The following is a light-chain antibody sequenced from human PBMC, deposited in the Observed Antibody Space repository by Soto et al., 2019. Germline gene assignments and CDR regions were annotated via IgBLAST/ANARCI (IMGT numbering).Light chain of an antibody. V-gene: IGLV2-14*01. J-gene: IGLJ1*01. Sequence: QSALTQPASVSGSPGQSITISCTGSSSDVGGYDYVSWYQQHPGKLPKLMIYDVSNRPSGVSDRFSGSKSGNTASLTISGLQAEDEADYYCSSYTSSSTSCVFGTGTKVTVL. CDR3: SSYTSSSTSCV. CDR1: SSDVGGYDY. CDR2: DVS.